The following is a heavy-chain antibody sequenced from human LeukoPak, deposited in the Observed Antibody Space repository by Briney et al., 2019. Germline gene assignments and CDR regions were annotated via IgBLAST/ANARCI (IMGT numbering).Heavy chain of an antibody. V-gene: IGHV3-66*01. CDR2: IYSGGST. Sequence: GGSLRLSCAASGFTVSSNYMSWVRQAPGKGLEWVSVIYSGGSTYYADSVRGRFTISRDNSKNTLYLQMNSLRAEDTAVYYCASRIATAGSVDYWGQGTLVTVSS. CDR1: GFTVSSNY. J-gene: IGHJ4*02. CDR3: ASRIATAGSVDY. D-gene: IGHD6-13*01.